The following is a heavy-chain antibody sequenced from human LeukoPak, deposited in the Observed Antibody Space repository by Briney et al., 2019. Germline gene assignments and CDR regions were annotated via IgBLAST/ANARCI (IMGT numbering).Heavy chain of an antibody. CDR1: GYTFTGYY. J-gene: IGHJ4*02. CDR2: INPNSGGT. V-gene: IGHV1-2*02. CDR3: ARNYDFWSGGYFDY. Sequence: ASVKVSCKASGYTFTGYYMHWVRQAPGQGLEWMGWINPNSGGTNYAQKFQGRVTMTRDTSISTAYMELSRLRSDDTGVYYCARNYDFWSGGYFDYWGQGTLVTVSS. D-gene: IGHD3-3*01.